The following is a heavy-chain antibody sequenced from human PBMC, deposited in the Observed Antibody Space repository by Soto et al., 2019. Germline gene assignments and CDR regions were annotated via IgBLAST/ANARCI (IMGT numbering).Heavy chain of an antibody. CDR3: ARDVGYDSSGYYHGMDV. V-gene: IGHV3-30-3*01. CDR1: GFTFSSYA. CDR2: ISYDGSNK. D-gene: IGHD3-22*01. J-gene: IGHJ6*02. Sequence: GGSLRLSCAASGFTFSSYAMHWVRQAPGKGLEWVAVISYDGSNKYYADSVKGRFTISRDNSKNTLYLQMNSLRAEDTAVYYCARDVGYDSSGYYHGMDVWGQGTTVTVSS.